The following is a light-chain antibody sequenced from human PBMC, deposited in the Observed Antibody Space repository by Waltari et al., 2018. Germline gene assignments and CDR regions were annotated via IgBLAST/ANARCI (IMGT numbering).Light chain of an antibody. V-gene: IGLV2-23*02. CDR2: EVR. J-gene: IGLJ3*02. CDR3: CSYAGSSTFWV. CDR1: SSDVESYHL. Sequence: QSALTQPASVSGSPGQSITISCTGTSSDVESYHLVPWYQQHPGKGPKLKIYEVRKRPSGVSNRFSASKSGNTASLTISGLQAEDEADYYCCSYAGSSTFWVFGGGTKLTVL.